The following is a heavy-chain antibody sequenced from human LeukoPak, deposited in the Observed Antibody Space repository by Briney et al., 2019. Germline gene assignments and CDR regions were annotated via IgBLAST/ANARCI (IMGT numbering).Heavy chain of an antibody. V-gene: IGHV3-33*01. D-gene: IGHD3-22*01. CDR2: IWYDGSNK. CDR1: GFTFSSYG. J-gene: IGHJ3*02. CDR3: ARDQYDSSGPYAFDI. Sequence: PGRSLRLSCAASGFTFSSYGMHWVRQAPGKGLEWVAVIWYDGSNKYYADSVKGRFTISRDNSKNTLYLQMNSLRAEDTAVYYCARDQYDSSGPYAFDIWGQGTMVTVSS.